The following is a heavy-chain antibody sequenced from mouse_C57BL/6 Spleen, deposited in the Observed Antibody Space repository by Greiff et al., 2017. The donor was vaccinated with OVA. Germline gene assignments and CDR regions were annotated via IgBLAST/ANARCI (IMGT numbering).Heavy chain of an antibody. CDR1: GFTFSSYA. V-gene: IGHV5-4*01. J-gene: IGHJ2*01. D-gene: IGHD1-1*01. CDR2: ISDGGSYT. CDR3: ARENYYGIDY. Sequence: EVHLVEYGGGLVKPGGSLKLSCAASGFTFSSYAMSWVRQTPEKRLEWVATISDGGSYTYYPDNVKGRFTISRDNAKNNLYLQMSHLKSEDTAMYYCARENYYGIDYWGQGTTLTVSS.